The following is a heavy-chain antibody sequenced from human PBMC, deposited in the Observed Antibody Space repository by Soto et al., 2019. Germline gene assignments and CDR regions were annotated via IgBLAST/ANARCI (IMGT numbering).Heavy chain of an antibody. V-gene: IGHV1-69*02. CDR1: GGTFSSYT. CDR3: ARSELRYFDWLFNNWFDP. Sequence: ASVKVSCKASGGTFSSYTISLVRQAPGQGLEWMGRIIPILGIANYAQKFQGRVTITADKSTSTAYMELSSLRSEDTAVYYCARSELRYFDWLFNNWFDPWGQGTLVTVSS. CDR2: IIPILGIA. D-gene: IGHD3-9*01. J-gene: IGHJ5*02.